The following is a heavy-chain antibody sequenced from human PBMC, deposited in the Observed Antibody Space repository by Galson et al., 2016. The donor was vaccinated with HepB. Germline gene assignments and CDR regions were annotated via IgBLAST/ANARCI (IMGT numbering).Heavy chain of an antibody. J-gene: IGHJ6*02. D-gene: IGHD5-24*01. CDR3: ARDKERWVQYNYYFGMDV. CDR1: GYTFSSYP. Sequence: SVKVSCKASGYTFSSYPIHWVRQAPGQGLEWMGIITPDNGNTVYAQKFQGSVTMTSDTSTRTVYMEVSSLRSEHTAVYYCARDKERWVQYNYYFGMDVWGQGTTVTVSS. V-gene: IGHV1-46*01. CDR2: ITPDNGNT.